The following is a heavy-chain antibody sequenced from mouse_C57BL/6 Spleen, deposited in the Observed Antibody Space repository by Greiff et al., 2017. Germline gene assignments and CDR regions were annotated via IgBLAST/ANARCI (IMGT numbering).Heavy chain of an antibody. J-gene: IGHJ2*01. CDR1: GYAFSSSW. CDR3: ALPTTVVAREDY. D-gene: IGHD1-1*01. V-gene: IGHV1-82*01. CDR2: IYPGDGDT. Sequence: QVQLKESGPELVKPGASVKLSCKASGYAFSSSWMNWVKQRPGKGLEWIGRIYPGDGDTNYNGKFKGKATLTADKSASTADMQLSSLTSEDSAVYFCALPTTVVAREDYWGQGTTLTVAS.